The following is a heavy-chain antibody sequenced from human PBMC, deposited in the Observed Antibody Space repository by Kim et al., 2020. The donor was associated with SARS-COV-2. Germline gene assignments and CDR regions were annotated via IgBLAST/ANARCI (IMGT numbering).Heavy chain of an antibody. D-gene: IGHD4-17*01. CDR3: ARLPGATVTTIPYYYYGMDV. CDR1: GGSISSGGYY. J-gene: IGHJ6*02. Sequence: SETLSLICTVSGGSISSGGYYWSWIRQHPGKGLEWIGYIYYSGSTYYNPSLKSRVTISVDTSKNQFSLKLSSVTAADTAVYYCARLPGATVTTIPYYYYGMDVWGQGTTVTVSS. CDR2: IYYSGST. V-gene: IGHV4-31*03.